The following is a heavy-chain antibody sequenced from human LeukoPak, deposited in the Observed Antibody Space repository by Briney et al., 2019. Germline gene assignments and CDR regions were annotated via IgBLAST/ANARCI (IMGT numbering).Heavy chain of an antibody. CDR3: ARHESGANWFDP. CDR1: GGSISSSSYY. V-gene: IGHV4-39*01. Sequence: SETLSLTCTVSGGSISSSSYYWGWIRQPPGKGLEWIGSIYYSGSTYYSPSLKSRVTISVDTSKNQFSLKLSSVTAADTAVYCCARHESGANWFDPWGQGTLVTVSS. CDR2: IYYSGST. D-gene: IGHD7-27*01. J-gene: IGHJ5*02.